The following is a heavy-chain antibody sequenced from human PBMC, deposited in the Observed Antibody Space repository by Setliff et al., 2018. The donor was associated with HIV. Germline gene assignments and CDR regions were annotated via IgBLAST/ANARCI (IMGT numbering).Heavy chain of an antibody. CDR1: EYTFTTYW. V-gene: IGHV5-51*01. CDR3: ARRDGRSMNAFQI. CDR2: IYPDDSSI. J-gene: IGHJ3*01. Sequence: GESLKISCKALEYTFTTYWIAWVRQMPGEGLEWMGIIYPDDSSIRYNPSFQSQATISADKSITTAYLEIHNLKASDTATYYCARRDGRSMNAFQIWGPGTKVTVS. D-gene: IGHD6-13*01.